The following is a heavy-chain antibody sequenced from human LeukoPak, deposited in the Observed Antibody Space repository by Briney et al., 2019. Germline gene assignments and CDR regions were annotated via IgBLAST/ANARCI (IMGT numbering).Heavy chain of an antibody. V-gene: IGHV3-48*03. Sequence: PGGSLRLSCAASGFTFSSYEMNWVRQAPGKGLEWVSYISSSGSTIYYADSVKGRFTISRDNVKNSLYLQMNSLRAEDTAVYYCAELGTTMIGGVWGKGTTVTISS. D-gene: IGHD3-10*02. CDR2: ISSSGSTI. CDR1: GFTFSSYE. J-gene: IGHJ6*04. CDR3: AELGTTMIGGV.